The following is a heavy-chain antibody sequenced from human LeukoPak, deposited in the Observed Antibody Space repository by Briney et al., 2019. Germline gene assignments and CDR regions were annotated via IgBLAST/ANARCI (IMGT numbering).Heavy chain of an antibody. Sequence: GASVKVSCKASGYTFSDYYMHWVRQAPGQGLEWMGWINPNSGGTNYAQKFQGRVTMTRDMSISTAYMEVSRLTSGDTAVYYCARATIADSSTYYIDYWGPGTLVTVSS. CDR2: INPNSGGT. CDR3: ARATIADSSTYYIDY. D-gene: IGHD3-22*01. J-gene: IGHJ4*02. V-gene: IGHV1-2*02. CDR1: GYTFSDYY.